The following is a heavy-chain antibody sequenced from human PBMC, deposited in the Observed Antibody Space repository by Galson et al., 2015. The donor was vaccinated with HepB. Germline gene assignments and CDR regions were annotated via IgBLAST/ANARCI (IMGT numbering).Heavy chain of an antibody. CDR3: ARRGTNWNYNGLDY. CDR2: INPIGGGT. D-gene: IGHD1-7*01. V-gene: IGHV1-46*04. Sequence: SVKVSCKASGYTFTSYYMHWVRQAPGQGLEWMGIINPIGGGTSCAQKLQGRLTMTRDTSTSTVYMELSSLRSEDTAVYYCARRGTNWNYNGLDYWGQGTLVTVSS. J-gene: IGHJ4*02. CDR1: GYTFTSYY.